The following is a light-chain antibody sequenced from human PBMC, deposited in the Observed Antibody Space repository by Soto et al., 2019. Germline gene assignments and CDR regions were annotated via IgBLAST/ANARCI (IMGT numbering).Light chain of an antibody. CDR3: QQLNSYSFT. Sequence: DIQLTQSPSFLSASVGDRVTITCRASHDISNYLAWYQQRPGKAPKLLISGASTLQSGVPSRFSGSGSGTEFTLTIASLQPEDFATYYCQQLNSYSFTFGPGAKVDF. CDR2: GAS. J-gene: IGKJ3*01. CDR1: HDISNY. V-gene: IGKV1-9*01.